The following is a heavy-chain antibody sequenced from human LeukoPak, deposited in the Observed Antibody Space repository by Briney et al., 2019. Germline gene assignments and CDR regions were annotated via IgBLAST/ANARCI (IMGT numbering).Heavy chain of an antibody. J-gene: IGHJ4*02. CDR2: INHSGST. V-gene: IGHV4-34*01. CDR3: ARVESFLSGSWGYCSGGSCYSDY. Sequence: SETLSLTCAVYGGSFSGYYWSWIRQPPGKGLEWIGEINHSGSTNYNPSLKSRVTISVDTSKNQFSLKLSSVTAADTAVYYCARVESFLSGSWGYCSGGSCYSDYWGQGTLVTVSS. CDR1: GGSFSGYY. D-gene: IGHD2-15*01.